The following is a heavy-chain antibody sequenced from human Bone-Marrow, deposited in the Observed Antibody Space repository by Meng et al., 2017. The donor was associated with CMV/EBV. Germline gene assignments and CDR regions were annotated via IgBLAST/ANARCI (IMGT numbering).Heavy chain of an antibody. D-gene: IGHD6-6*01. J-gene: IGHJ2*01. CDR1: GFTFSSYS. CDR3: ATYSSSQFSWYFDL. CDR2: ISSSSSYI. V-gene: IGHV3-21*01. Sequence: GESLKISCAASGFTFSSYSMNWVRQAPGKGLEWVSSISSSSSYIYYADSVKDRFTISRDNAKNSLYLQMNSLRAEDTAVYYCATYSSSQFSWYFDLWGRGTLVTVSS.